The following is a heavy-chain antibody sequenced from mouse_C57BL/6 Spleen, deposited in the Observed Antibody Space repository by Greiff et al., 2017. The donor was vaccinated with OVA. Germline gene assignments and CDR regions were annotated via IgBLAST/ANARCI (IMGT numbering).Heavy chain of an antibody. CDR2: IYPGDGDT. CDR3: AKEVTTVVNAMDY. Sequence: QVQLKQSGAELVKPGASVKISCKASGYAFSSYWMNWVKQRPGKGLEWIGQIYPGDGDTNYNGKFKGKATLTADKSSSTAYMQLSSLTSEDSAVYFCAKEVTTVVNAMDYWGQGTSVTVSS. J-gene: IGHJ4*01. V-gene: IGHV1-80*01. CDR1: GYAFSSYW. D-gene: IGHD1-1*01.